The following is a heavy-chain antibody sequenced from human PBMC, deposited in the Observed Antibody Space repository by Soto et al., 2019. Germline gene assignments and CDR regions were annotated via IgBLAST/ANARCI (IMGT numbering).Heavy chain of an antibody. Sequence: EVQLVESEGGSVQPGGSLRLSCAASGSTVSGHWMHWVRQEPGRGQVWVSLISPDGSVTTYADSVKGRFTISRQNAKNTLTLQMHHLRAADTAVYYCARGINYAMDVWGQETNVTVSS. J-gene: IGHJ6*02. CDR2: ISPDGSVT. V-gene: IGHV3-74*01. CDR3: ARGINYAMDV. CDR1: GSTVSGHW.